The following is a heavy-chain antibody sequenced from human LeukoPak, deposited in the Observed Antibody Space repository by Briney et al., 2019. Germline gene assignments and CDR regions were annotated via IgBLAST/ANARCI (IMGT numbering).Heavy chain of an antibody. CDR3: ARKPYYDILTGYYDHDAFDI. D-gene: IGHD3-9*01. V-gene: IGHV3-7*01. CDR2: IRRDGSET. J-gene: IGHJ3*02. Sequence: PGGSLRLSCAASGFTFSNYWMTWVRRAPGKGLEWVANIRRDGSETHYVDSVMGRFTISRDNAKNSLYLQMNSLRAEDTAVYYCARKPYYDILTGYYDHDAFDIWGQGTMVTVSS. CDR1: GFTFSNYW.